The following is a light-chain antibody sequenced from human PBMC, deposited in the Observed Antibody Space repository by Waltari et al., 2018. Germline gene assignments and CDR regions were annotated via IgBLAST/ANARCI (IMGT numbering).Light chain of an antibody. CDR1: QSISRD. CDR3: QQYNHWPRVT. V-gene: IGKV3-15*01. Sequence: EIVMTQSPATLSVSLGERAALSCRASQSISRDLAWYQHRPGQAPRLLIPGASTRASGIPARLSGSGSGTDFTLTISSLQSEDFAVYYCQQYNHWPRVTFGQGTKVEI. J-gene: IGKJ1*01. CDR2: GAS.